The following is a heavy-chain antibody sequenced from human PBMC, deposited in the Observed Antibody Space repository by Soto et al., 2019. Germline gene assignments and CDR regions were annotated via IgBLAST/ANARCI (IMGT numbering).Heavy chain of an antibody. CDR1: GGTFSSYA. CDR2: IIPIFATA. V-gene: IGHV1-69*01. J-gene: IGHJ6*02. CDR3: ARSVSFRYQLLKRGMDV. Sequence: QVQLVQFGAEVKKPGSSVKVSCKASGGTFSSYAISWVRQAPGQGLEWMGGIIPIFATANYAQKFQGRVMITVEESTRTGYMELSRLRSEDTAVYYCARSVSFRYQLLKRGMDVWGQGTTVTVSS. D-gene: IGHD2-2*01.